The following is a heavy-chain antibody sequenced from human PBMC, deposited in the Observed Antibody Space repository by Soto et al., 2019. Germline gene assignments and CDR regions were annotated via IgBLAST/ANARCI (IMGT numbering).Heavy chain of an antibody. CDR2: ISYDGSNK. D-gene: IGHD3-22*01. Sequence: GGSLRLSCAASGFTFSSYGMHWVRQAPGKGLEWVAVISYDGSNKYYADSVKGRFTISRDNSKNTLYLQMNSLRAEDTAVYSCAKSGPPYYYDSSGYSLGAFDIWGQGTMVTVSS. J-gene: IGHJ3*02. CDR3: AKSGPPYYYDSSGYSLGAFDI. CDR1: GFTFSSYG. V-gene: IGHV3-30*18.